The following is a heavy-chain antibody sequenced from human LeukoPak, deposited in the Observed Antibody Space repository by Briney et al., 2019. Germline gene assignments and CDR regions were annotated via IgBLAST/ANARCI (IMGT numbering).Heavy chain of an antibody. J-gene: IGHJ4*02. V-gene: IGHV4-38-2*02. D-gene: IGHD6-13*01. CDR3: ASYPSSSWYEVDY. Sequence: SETLSLTCTVSGYSISSGYYWGWIRQPPGKGLEWIGSIYHSGSTYYNPSLKSRVTISVDTSKNQFSLKLSSVTAADTAVYYCASYPSSSWYEVDYWGQGTLVTVSS. CDR1: GYSISSGYY. CDR2: IYHSGST.